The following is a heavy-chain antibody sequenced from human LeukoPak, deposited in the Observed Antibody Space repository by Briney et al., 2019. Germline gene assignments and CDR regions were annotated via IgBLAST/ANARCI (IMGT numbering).Heavy chain of an antibody. CDR2: IYYSGST. J-gene: IGHJ4*02. V-gene: IGHV4-59*08. CDR1: GGSISSYY. D-gene: IGHD6-19*01. Sequence: TSETLSLSCTVSGGSISSYYWSWIRQPPGKGLEWIGYIYYSGSTNYNPSLKSRVTISVDTSKNQFSLKLSSVTAADTAVYYCARHGHSSGWQIDYWGQGTLVTVSS. CDR3: ARHGHSSGWQIDY.